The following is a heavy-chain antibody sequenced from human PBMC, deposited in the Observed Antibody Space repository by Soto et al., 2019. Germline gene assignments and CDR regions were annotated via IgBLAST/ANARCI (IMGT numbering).Heavy chain of an antibody. J-gene: IGHJ6*02. CDR3: ARALTGYGMDV. CDR2: ITTYNGNT. V-gene: IGHV1-18*01. CDR1: RYIFTNYG. Sequence: QVQLVQSGVEVREPGASVKVSCKTVRYIFTNYGVSWVRQAPGQGLEWMGWITTYNGNTEYAQKFQGRVTRTTDASTSTAYMERGSLRSDDTAIYYCARALTGYGMDVWGQGTTVTVSS.